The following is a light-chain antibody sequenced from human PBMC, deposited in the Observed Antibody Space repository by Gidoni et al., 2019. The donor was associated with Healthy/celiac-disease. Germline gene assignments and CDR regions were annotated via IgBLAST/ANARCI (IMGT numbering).Light chain of an antibody. J-gene: IGKJ2*01. Sequence: DIVLTHPPATLSASPGERATLSCRARQSVSSNLAWYQQKPGQAARLLIYGASTRATGIPARISGSRSGTEFTLTISSLQSEDVAVYYCQQYSNWTPYTFXQXTKLEIK. CDR3: QQYSNWTPYT. CDR1: QSVSSN. CDR2: GAS. V-gene: IGKV3-15*01.